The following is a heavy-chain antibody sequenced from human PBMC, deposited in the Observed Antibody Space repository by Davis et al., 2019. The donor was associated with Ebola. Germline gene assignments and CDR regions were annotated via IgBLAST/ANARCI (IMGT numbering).Heavy chain of an antibody. CDR2: INHSGNT. Sequence: MPSETLSLTCAVYGGSFSGYYWSWIRQPPGKGLEWIGEINHSGNTNYNPSLKSRVTISVDTSKNQFSLKLSSVTAADTAVYYCARDGETTVTTLDYWGQGTLVTVSS. D-gene: IGHD4-11*01. J-gene: IGHJ4*02. CDR1: GGSFSGYY. CDR3: ARDGETTVTTLDY. V-gene: IGHV4-34*01.